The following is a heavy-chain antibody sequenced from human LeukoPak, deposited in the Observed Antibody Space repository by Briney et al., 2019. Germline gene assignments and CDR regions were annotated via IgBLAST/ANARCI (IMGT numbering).Heavy chain of an antibody. J-gene: IGHJ4*02. CDR1: GFKFNDYA. CDR3: AKETKVGENLYYFDY. D-gene: IGHD1-26*01. Sequence: PGRSLRLSCVASGFKFNDYAMHWVRQAPGKGLEWVSGLSWHSGSIGYADSVKGRFIISRDNAKNSLYSEMNSLRPEDSALYYCAKETKVGENLYYFDYWGRGTLVTVSS. CDR2: LSWHSGSI. V-gene: IGHV3-9*01.